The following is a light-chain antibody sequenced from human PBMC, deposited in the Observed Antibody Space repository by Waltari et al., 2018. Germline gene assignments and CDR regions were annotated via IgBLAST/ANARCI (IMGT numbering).Light chain of an antibody. V-gene: IGKV2-28*01. Sequence: DIVMTKSPLSLPVTPGEPASITCRSSTSLLNGNGYNYLDWYLQRPGQSPQLLIYLGSKRASGVPDRFSGSGSGTDFTLKISRVEVEDVGVYYCMQTLQTPPFTFGPGTKVDIK. CDR3: MQTLQTPPFT. CDR1: TSLLNGNGYNY. J-gene: IGKJ3*01. CDR2: LGS.